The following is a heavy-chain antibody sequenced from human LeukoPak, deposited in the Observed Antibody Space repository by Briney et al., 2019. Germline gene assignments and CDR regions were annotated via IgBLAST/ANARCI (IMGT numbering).Heavy chain of an antibody. CDR3: ATLCSGGSCYSQDY. CDR1: GGSISSYY. V-gene: IGHV4-59*12. J-gene: IGHJ4*02. Sequence: PSETLSLTCTVSGGSISSYYWSWIRQPPGKGLEWIGYIYYSGSTNYNPSLKSRVTISVDTSENQFSLKLSSVTAADTAVYYCATLCSGGSCYSQDYWGQGTLVTVSS. CDR2: IYYSGST. D-gene: IGHD2-15*01.